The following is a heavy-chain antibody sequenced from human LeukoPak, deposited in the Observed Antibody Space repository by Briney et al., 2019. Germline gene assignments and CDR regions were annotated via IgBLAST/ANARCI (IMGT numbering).Heavy chain of an antibody. J-gene: IGHJ3*02. Sequence: PGGSLRLSCAASGFTFSSYGMSWVRQAPGKGLEWVSSISSSSSYIYYAGSVKGRFTISRDNAKNSLYLQMNSLRAEDTAVYYCARGRGVRYDAFDIWGQGTMVTVSS. V-gene: IGHV3-21*01. CDR2: ISSSSSYI. D-gene: IGHD3-10*01. CDR1: GFTFSSYG. CDR3: ARGRGVRYDAFDI.